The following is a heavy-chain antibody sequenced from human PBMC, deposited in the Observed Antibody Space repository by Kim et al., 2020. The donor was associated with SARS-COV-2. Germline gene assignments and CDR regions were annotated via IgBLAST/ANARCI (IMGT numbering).Heavy chain of an antibody. V-gene: IGHV3-30*14. CDR2: ISSDGSYK. CDR3: ARPGVVGPTYWFDP. J-gene: IGHJ5*02. Sequence: GGSLRLSCAASGFTFSAYAMLWVRQAPGKGPEWVAVISSDGSYKFYADSVKGRFTISRDSSKNTLYLQMNSLRAEDTAVYYCARPGVVGPTYWFDPWPGNPGHRLL. CDR1: GFTFSAYA. D-gene: IGHD1-26*01.